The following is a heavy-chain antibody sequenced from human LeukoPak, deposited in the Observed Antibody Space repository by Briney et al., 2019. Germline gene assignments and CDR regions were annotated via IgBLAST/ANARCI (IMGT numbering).Heavy chain of an antibody. Sequence: SGGSLRLSCAASGFTFSGSAMHWVRQAPGKGLEWVAVISYDGSDKYSADSVKGRFTISRDNSKNTLYLQMNSLRAEDTAVYYCAKNAHYQGYSYGGIDYWGQGTLVTVSS. CDR3: AKNAHYQGYSYGGIDY. J-gene: IGHJ4*02. V-gene: IGHV3-30*18. CDR1: GFTFSGSA. D-gene: IGHD5-18*01. CDR2: ISYDGSDK.